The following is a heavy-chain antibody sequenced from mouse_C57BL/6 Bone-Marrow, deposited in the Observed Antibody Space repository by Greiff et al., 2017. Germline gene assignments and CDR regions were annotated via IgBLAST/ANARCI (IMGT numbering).Heavy chain of an antibody. CDR2: IWWDDDK. CDR3: ARPTMVPGAMDY. V-gene: IGHV8-8*01. D-gene: IGHD2-2*01. Sequence: QVTLKESGPGILQPSPTLSLTCSFSGFSLSTFGMGVGWIRQPSGKGLEWLAHIWWDDDKYYNPALKSRLTISKDTSKNQVFLKIANVDTADTATDYCARPTMVPGAMDYWGQGTSVTVSS. J-gene: IGHJ4*01. CDR1: GFSLSTFGMG.